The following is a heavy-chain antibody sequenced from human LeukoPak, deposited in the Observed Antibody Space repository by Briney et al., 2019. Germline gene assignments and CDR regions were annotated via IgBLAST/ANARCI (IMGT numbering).Heavy chain of an antibody. D-gene: IGHD3-22*01. V-gene: IGHV3-7*04. CDR2: IKQDGSEK. Sequence: GGSLRLSCVASGFTFSTSWMNWVRQAPGKGLEWVANIKQDGSEKYYVGSVKGRFTISRDNAKNSLYLQMNSLRAEDTAVYYCARTYYYDSSGPDYWGQGTLVTVSS. CDR1: GFTFSTSW. J-gene: IGHJ4*02. CDR3: ARTYYYDSSGPDY.